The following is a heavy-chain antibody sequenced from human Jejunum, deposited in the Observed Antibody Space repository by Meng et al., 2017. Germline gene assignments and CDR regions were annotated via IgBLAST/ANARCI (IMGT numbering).Heavy chain of an antibody. V-gene: IGHV4-61*01. J-gene: IGHJ4*02. CDR1: GGSVSSGSYY. D-gene: IGHD5-18*01. Sequence: QVQLQESGPGLVRPSETLSLTCTVSGGSVSSGSYYWSWIRQPPGKGLEWIGYIYYGGTTNYNPSLKSRVTISADTSKNQFSLKLSSVTAADTAGYYCARGSRGYSYGWGQGTLVTVSS. CDR2: IYYGGTT. CDR3: ARGSRGYSYG.